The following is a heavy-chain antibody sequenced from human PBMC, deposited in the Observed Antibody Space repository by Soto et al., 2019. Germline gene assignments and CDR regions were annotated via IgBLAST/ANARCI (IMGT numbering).Heavy chain of an antibody. CDR3: AKDFRPNYYDSTAYGMDV. CDR2: ISGSGGST. J-gene: IGHJ6*02. V-gene: IGHV3-23*01. CDR1: GFTFSSYA. Sequence: GGSLRLSCAASGFTFSSYAMSWVRQAPGKGLEWVSAISGSGGSTYYADSVKGRFTISRDNSKNTLYLQMNSLRAEDTAVYYCAKDFRPNYYDSTAYGMDVWGQGTTVTAP. D-gene: IGHD3-22*01.